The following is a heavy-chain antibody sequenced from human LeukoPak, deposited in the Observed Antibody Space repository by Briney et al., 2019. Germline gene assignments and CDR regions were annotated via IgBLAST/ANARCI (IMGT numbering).Heavy chain of an antibody. Sequence: GGSLRLSCAASGFTFSSYAVHWVRQAPGKGLEWVAVISYDGSNKYYADSVKGRFTISRDNSKNTLYLQMNSLRAEDTAVYYRANLDPRLNIAAAVPGAFDIWGQGTMVTVSS. D-gene: IGHD6-13*01. CDR2: ISYDGSNK. CDR3: ANLDPRLNIAAAVPGAFDI. J-gene: IGHJ3*02. V-gene: IGHV3-30-3*01. CDR1: GFTFSSYA.